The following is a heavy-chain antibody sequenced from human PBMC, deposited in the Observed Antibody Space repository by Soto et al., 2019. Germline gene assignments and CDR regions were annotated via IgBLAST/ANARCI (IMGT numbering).Heavy chain of an antibody. J-gene: IGHJ5*02. Sequence: SVKVSCKASGGTFSSYAISWVRQAPGQGLEWMGGIIPIFGAANYAQKFQGRVTITADKSTSTAYMELSSLRSEDTAVYYCARAWEPSEGNVWFDPWGQGTLVTVSS. CDR3: ARAWEPSEGNVWFDP. V-gene: IGHV1-69*06. CDR2: IIPIFGAA. D-gene: IGHD1-26*01. CDR1: GGTFSSYA.